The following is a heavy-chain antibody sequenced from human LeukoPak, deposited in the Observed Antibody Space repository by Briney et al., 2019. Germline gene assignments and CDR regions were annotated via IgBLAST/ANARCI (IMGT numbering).Heavy chain of an antibody. V-gene: IGHV4-34*01. D-gene: IGHD2-2*01. Sequence: SETLSLTCAVYGGSFSGYYWSWIRQPPGKGLEWIGEINHSGSTNYNPSLKSRVTISVDTSKNQFSLKLSSVTAADTAVYYCARAGFYCSSTSCYGPYYYYGMEVWGKGTTVTVSS. J-gene: IGHJ6*04. CDR2: INHSGST. CDR3: ARAGFYCSSTSCYGPYYYYGMEV. CDR1: GGSFSGYY.